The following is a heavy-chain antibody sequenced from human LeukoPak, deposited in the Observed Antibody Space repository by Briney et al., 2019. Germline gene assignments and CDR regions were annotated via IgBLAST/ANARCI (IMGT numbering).Heavy chain of an antibody. CDR3: AKPYYYGSRSYMDY. V-gene: IGHV3-30-3*02. D-gene: IGHD3-10*01. Sequence: GGSLRLSCAASGFNFMGYAMHWVRQAPGKGLEWVAVITYDGTNKHYADSVKGRFTISRDNSKNMLYLQMNSLRAEDTAVYYCAKPYYYGSRSYMDYWGQGTLVTVSS. J-gene: IGHJ4*02. CDR2: ITYDGTNK. CDR1: GFNFMGYA.